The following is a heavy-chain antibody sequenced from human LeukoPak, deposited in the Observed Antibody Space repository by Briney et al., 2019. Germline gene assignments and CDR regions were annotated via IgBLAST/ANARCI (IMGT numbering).Heavy chain of an antibody. V-gene: IGHV4-39*01. CDR2: IYYTGNT. D-gene: IGHD1-26*01. CDR1: GVSISSSNSY. CDR3: ARFNSGSYQHYFDY. J-gene: IGHJ4*02. Sequence: SETLSLTCTVSGVSISSSNSYWGWIRQPPGKGLEWIGSIYYTGNTYYNASLKSRVTISIDTSKNQISLRLTSVTATDTAMYYCARFNSGSYQHYFDYWGQGTLVTVSS.